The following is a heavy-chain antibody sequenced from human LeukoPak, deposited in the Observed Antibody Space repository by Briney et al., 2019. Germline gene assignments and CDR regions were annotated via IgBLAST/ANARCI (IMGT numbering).Heavy chain of an antibody. CDR1: GDSMRSSSYY. D-gene: IGHD6-19*01. CDR3: ARDLRGWYAWDY. CDR2: IYYSGST. Sequence: KASETLSLTCTVSGDSMRSSSYYWGWIRQPPGKGLEWIGYIYYSGSTNYNPSLKSRVTISVDTSKNQFSLKLSSVTAADTAVYYCARDLRGWYAWDYWGQGTLVTVSS. V-gene: IGHV4-61*05. J-gene: IGHJ4*02.